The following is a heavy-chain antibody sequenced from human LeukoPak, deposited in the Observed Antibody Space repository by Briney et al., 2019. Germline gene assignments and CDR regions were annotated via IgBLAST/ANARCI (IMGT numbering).Heavy chain of an antibody. CDR2: IHANPKTI. CDR1: GFTFRDYQ. D-gene: IGHD6-19*01. CDR3: AKGLDPNFETWLVPPERLGFDY. V-gene: IGHV3-11*01. Sequence: GGSLRLSCEGSGFTFRDYQMSWIRQAPGKGLEWISYIHANPKTIYYADSAKGRFTISRDNAKNSLYLQMNSLRVDDTAVYYCAKGLDPNFETWLVPPERLGFDYWGQGTLVTVSS. J-gene: IGHJ4*02.